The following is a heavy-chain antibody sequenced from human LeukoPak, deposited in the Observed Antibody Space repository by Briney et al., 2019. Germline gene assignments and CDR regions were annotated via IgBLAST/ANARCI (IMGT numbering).Heavy chain of an antibody. CDR2: INHSGST. CDR1: GGSFSGYY. D-gene: IGHD6-13*01. Sequence: SETLSLTCAVYGGSFSGYYWSWIRQPPGKGLEWIGEINHSGSTNYNPSLKSRVTISVDTSKNQFSLKLSSVTAADTAVYYCARAQNRYSSSWYVYYYYYMDDWGKGTTVTVSS. V-gene: IGHV4-34*01. J-gene: IGHJ6*03. CDR3: ARAQNRYSSSWYVYYYYYMDD.